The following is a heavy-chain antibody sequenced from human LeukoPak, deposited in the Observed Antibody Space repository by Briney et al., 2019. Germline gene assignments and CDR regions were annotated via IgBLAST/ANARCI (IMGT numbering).Heavy chain of an antibody. CDR3: ASYGSGTYGVFDY. CDR2: ISGSGGTT. Sequence: PGGSLRLSCAASGFTFSSYGMRWVRQAPGKGLEWVSAISGSGGTTYYAGSVKGRFTISRDNTKKTMYLQMKSLRVEDTAVYYCASYGSGTYGVFDYWGQGTLVTVSS. V-gene: IGHV3-23*01. D-gene: IGHD3-10*01. J-gene: IGHJ4*02. CDR1: GFTFSSYG.